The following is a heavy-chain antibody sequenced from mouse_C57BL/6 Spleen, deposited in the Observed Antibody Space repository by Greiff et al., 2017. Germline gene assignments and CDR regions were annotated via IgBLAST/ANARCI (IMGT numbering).Heavy chain of an antibody. CDR3: ARGGNYLFAY. D-gene: IGHD2-1*01. V-gene: IGHV1-42*01. Sequence: VQLKQSGPELVKPGASVKISCKASGYSFTGYYMNWVKQSPEKSLEWIGEINPSTGGTTYNQKFKAKATLTVDKSSSTAYMQLKSLTSEDSAVYYCARGGNYLFAYWGQGTLVTVSA. J-gene: IGHJ3*01. CDR2: INPSTGGT. CDR1: GYSFTGYY.